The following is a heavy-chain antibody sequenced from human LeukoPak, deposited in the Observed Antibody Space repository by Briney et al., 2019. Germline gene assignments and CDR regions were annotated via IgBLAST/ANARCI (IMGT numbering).Heavy chain of an antibody. V-gene: IGHV4-38-2*01. CDR3: AGFTPAVDY. CDR2: IYHSGGT. J-gene: IGHJ4*02. CDR1: GYSISSGHY. D-gene: IGHD3-10*01. Sequence: PSETLSLTCAVSGYSISSGHYWGWIRQPPGKGLEWIGSIYHSGGTYYHPSLKSRVTISVDTSKNQFSLKMKSVTAADTAVCYCAGFTPAVDYCSQGTLVTVSS.